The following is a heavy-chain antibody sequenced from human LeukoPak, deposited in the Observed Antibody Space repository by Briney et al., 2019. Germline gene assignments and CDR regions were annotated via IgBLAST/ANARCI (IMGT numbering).Heavy chain of an antibody. V-gene: IGHV3-53*04. CDR2: LYSGGAT. CDR3: ARGYGSSWFDD. J-gene: IGHJ4*02. Sequence: GGSLRLSCSASGFTFRNFAISWVRQAPGKGLEWVSILYSGGATYYADSVKGRFTTSRHNSKNTLYLQMNSLRAEDTAIYYCARGYGSSWFDDWGQGTLVTVSS. D-gene: IGHD6-13*01. CDR1: GFTFRNFA.